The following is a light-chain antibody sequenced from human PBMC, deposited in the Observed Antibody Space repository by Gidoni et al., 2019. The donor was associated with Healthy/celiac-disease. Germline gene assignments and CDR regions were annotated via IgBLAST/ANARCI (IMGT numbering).Light chain of an antibody. CDR3: SSYTSSSTPYV. CDR2: DVS. V-gene: IGLV2-14*01. Sequence: QSALPQPASVSGSPGQSITISCTGTSSDVGGYNYVSWYQQHPGKAPKLMIYDVSNRPSGVSNRFSGSKSCNTASLTISGLQAEDEADYYCSSYTSSSTPYVFGTGTKVTVL. J-gene: IGLJ1*01. CDR1: SSDVGGYNY.